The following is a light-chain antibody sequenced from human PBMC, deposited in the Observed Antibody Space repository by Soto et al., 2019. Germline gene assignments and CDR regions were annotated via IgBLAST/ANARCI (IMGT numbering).Light chain of an antibody. Sequence: DIVLTQSPGTLSLSPGERATLSCRASQSVSSSYLAWYQQKPGQAPRLLIYGASSRDTGIPDRFSGSGSGTDFTLTISRLEPEDFAVYYCQQYCSSPVAFGQGTKLEIK. CDR1: QSVSSSY. CDR3: QQYCSSPVA. CDR2: GAS. J-gene: IGKJ2*01. V-gene: IGKV3-20*01.